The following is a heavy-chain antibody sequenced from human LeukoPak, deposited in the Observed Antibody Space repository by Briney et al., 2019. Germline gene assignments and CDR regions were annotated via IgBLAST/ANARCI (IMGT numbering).Heavy chain of an antibody. V-gene: IGHV3-66*04. J-gene: IGHJ6*02. CDR3: AKHYGSGSRPPYYYGMDV. CDR1: GFTVSSNY. CDR2: IYSGGST. D-gene: IGHD3-10*01. Sequence: PGGSLRLSCAASGFTVSSNYMSWVRQAPGKGLEWVSVIYSGGSTYYADSVKGRFTISRDNSKNTLYLQMNSLRAEDTAVYYCAKHYGSGSRPPYYYGMDVWGQGTTVTVSS.